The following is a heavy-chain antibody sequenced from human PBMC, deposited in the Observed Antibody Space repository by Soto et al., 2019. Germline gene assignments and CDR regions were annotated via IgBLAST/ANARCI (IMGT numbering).Heavy chain of an antibody. CDR1: GFTFSSYG. V-gene: IGHV3-33*01. CDR3: ARDQGGYFDY. J-gene: IGHJ4*02. Sequence: QVQLVESGGGVVQPGRSLRLSCAASGFTFSSYGMHWVRQAPGKGLEWVAVIWYDGSNKYYADSVKGRFTFSRDNSKNTLNLQMNSLRAEDTAVYYCARDQGGYFDYWGQGTLVTVSS. CDR2: IWYDGSNK. D-gene: IGHD1-26*01.